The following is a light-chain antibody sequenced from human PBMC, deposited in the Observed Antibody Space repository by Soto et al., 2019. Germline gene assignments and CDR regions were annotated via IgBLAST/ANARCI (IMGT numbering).Light chain of an antibody. V-gene: IGLV2-8*01. CDR1: SSDIGAYNW. J-gene: IGLJ3*02. Sequence: QSALTQPPSASGSPGQSVTISCTGTSSDIGAYNWVSWYQQHPGKAPKVLIYEVTMRPSGVSDRFSGSKSGTTASLTVSGLQAEDEADYYCGSYAGSNSWVFGGGTKLTVL. CDR3: GSYAGSNSWV. CDR2: EVT.